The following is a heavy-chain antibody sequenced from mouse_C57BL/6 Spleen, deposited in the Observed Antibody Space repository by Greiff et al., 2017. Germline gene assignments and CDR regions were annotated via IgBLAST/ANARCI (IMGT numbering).Heavy chain of an antibody. D-gene: IGHD1-1*01. V-gene: IGHV1-52*01. CDR1: GYTFTSYW. J-gene: IGHJ1*03. CDR2: IDPSDSET. Sequence: QVQLQQPGAELVRPGSSVKLSCKASGYTFTSYWMHWVKQRPIQGLEWIGNIDPSDSETHYNQKFKDKATLTVDKSSSTAYMQLSSLTSEDSAVYYCARTGSSNWYFDVWGTGTTLTVSS. CDR3: ARTGSSNWYFDV.